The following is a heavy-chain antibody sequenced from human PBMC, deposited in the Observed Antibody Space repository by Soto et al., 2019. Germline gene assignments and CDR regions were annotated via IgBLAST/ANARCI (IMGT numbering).Heavy chain of an antibody. V-gene: IGHV3-23*01. J-gene: IGHJ4*02. D-gene: IGHD5-12*01. CDR1: GFSFSSYA. CDR3: AKGAIEYSASGDN. CDR2: ISARGGSS. Sequence: EVQLLESGGGLVQPGGSLRLSCVASGFSFSSYAMVWVRQAPGKGLEWVSVISARGGSSYFADTVKGRFTISRDNSKKRLALEMNSRRAEDTAIYFCAKGAIEYSASGDNWGQGTRVLVSS.